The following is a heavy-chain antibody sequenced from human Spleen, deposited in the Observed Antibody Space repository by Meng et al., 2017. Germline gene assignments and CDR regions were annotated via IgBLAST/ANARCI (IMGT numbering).Heavy chain of an antibody. CDR2: IYYSGGT. Sequence: QGQLPEAGPGLVRPSETLSLTCTVSGGSVSSGSHFWSWIRQPPGRGLEWIAYIYYSGGTNYNPSLKSRVTISIDASKNQFSLKMNSVTAADTAVYYCARNYDYWGQGTLVTVSS. V-gene: IGHV4-61*01. CDR1: GGSVSSGSHF. J-gene: IGHJ4*02. D-gene: IGHD5-24*01. CDR3: ARNYDY.